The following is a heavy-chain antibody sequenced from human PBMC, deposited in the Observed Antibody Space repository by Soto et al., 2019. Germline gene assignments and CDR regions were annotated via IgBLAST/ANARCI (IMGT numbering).Heavy chain of an antibody. D-gene: IGHD6-19*01. V-gene: IGHV4-39*01. Sequence: SETLSLTCTVSGGSISSSSYYWGWIRQPPGKGLEWIGSIYYSGSTYYNPSLKSRVTISVDTSKNQFSLKLSSVTAADTAVYYCARPLVGGSGWYFVYWGQGTLVTVSS. J-gene: IGHJ4*02. CDR1: GGSISSSSYY. CDR2: IYYSGST. CDR3: ARPLVGGSGWYFVY.